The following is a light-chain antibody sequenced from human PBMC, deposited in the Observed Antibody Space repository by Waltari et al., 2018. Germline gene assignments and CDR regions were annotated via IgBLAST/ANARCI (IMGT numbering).Light chain of an antibody. V-gene: IGLV2-23*02. J-gene: IGLJ1*01. CDR3: CSYAGHSTYV. Sequence: QSALTQPASVSGSPGQSITISCTGTSSDVGNYYLVSWYQQHPGKAPKLRLYEVSQRPSGVSNRFSGSKSGNTASLTISGLQPEDETDYYCCSYAGHSTYVFGTGTKVTVL. CDR1: SSDVGNYYL. CDR2: EVS.